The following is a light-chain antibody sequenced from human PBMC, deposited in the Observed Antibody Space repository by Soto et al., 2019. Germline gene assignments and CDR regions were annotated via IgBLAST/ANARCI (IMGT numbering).Light chain of an antibody. CDR2: GAS. Sequence: IGRTQYAATLSVSPGEVATLSCRASQSVSSGLSWYQQKPGQAPRLLIYGASTRATGIPARFSGSGSGTELTLTISSLQSEDYAVYYCQQYNNWPPYTFGQGTKVDIK. J-gene: IGKJ2*01. CDR1: QSVSSG. CDR3: QQYNNWPPYT. V-gene: IGKV3-15*01.